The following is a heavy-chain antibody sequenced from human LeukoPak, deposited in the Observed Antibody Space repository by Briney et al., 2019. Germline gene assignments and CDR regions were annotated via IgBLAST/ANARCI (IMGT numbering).Heavy chain of an antibody. CDR1: GFTFSSYA. J-gene: IGHJ4*02. V-gene: IGHV3-23*01. CDR2: ISGSGGST. D-gene: IGHD6-19*01. Sequence: PGGSLRLSCAASGFTFSSYAMSWVRQAPGKGLEWVSAISGSGGSTYYADSVKSRFTISRDNSKNTLYLQMNSLRAEDTAVYYCAKDLSPYIAVAGTWYFDYWGQGTLVTVSS. CDR3: AKDLSPYIAVAGTWYFDY.